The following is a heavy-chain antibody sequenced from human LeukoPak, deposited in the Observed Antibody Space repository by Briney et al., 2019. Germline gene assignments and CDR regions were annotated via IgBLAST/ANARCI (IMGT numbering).Heavy chain of an antibody. Sequence: SETLSLTCAVYGGSFSGCYWCWIRLPPGKGLEWIGEINHSGSTNYNPSLKSLVTISVDTSKNQFSLKLSSVTAADTAVYYCARALYGSGRKDYWGQGTLVTVSS. CDR3: ARALYGSGRKDY. CDR2: INHSGST. V-gene: IGHV4-34*01. D-gene: IGHD3-10*01. CDR1: GGSFSGCY. J-gene: IGHJ4*02.